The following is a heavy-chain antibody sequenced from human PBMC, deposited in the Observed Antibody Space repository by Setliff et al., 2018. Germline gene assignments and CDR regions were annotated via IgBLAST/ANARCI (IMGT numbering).Heavy chain of an antibody. CDR1: GGSIGTYY. CDR3: ARGGTFRYFDF. D-gene: IGHD5-12*01. V-gene: IGHV4-59*01. J-gene: IGHJ4*02. Sequence: PSYPLSLPFTVSGGSIGTYYWSWIRQPPGKGLEFIGYVYYSGLTNYDPSLRSRLTISVDTSKNQFSLKLRSVTAADTAVYYCARGGTFRYFDFWGQGAPVTVSS. CDR2: VYYSGLT.